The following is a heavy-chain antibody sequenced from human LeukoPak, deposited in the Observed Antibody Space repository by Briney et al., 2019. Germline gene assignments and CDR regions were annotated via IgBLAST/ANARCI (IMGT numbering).Heavy chain of an antibody. CDR3: AGEGLLFNAFDI. V-gene: IGHV3-30-3*01. J-gene: IGHJ3*02. D-gene: IGHD2-21*02. CDR1: GFTFSSYA. Sequence: GRSLRLSCAASGFTFSSYAMHWVRQAPGKGLEWVAVISYDGSNKYYADSVKGRFTISRDNSKNTLYLQMNSLRAEDTAVYYCAGEGLLFNAFDIWGQGTMVTVSS. CDR2: ISYDGSNK.